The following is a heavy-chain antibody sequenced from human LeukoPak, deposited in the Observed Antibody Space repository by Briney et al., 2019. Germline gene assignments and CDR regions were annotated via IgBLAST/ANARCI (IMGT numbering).Heavy chain of an antibody. Sequence: ASVKVSCKASGYTFTSYVISWVRQAPGQGLEWMGWISPYNGKTNYAQKLQGRVTITTDTSTSTAYMELRSLRSDDTAVYYCAVSGYDLREGYYFDCWGKGTLVTVTA. CDR1: GYTFTSYV. V-gene: IGHV1-18*01. CDR3: AVSGYDLREGYYFDC. J-gene: IGHJ4*02. CDR2: ISPYNGKT. D-gene: IGHD5-12*01.